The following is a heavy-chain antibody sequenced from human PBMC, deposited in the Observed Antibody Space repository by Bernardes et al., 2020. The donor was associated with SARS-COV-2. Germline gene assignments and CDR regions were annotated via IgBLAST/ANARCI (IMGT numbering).Heavy chain of an antibody. V-gene: IGHV3-74*01. J-gene: IGHJ4*02. CDR3: ARGASSGYRVDY. CDR1: GFTFSSYW. Sequence: GGSLRLSCAASGFTFSSYWLHWVRQIPGKGLEWLSRLNTDGRTPNYADSVKGRFTISRDNAKNTLWLQMNSLGADDTAVYYCARGASSGYRVDYWGPGTLVTVSS. CDR2: LNTDGRTP. D-gene: IGHD3-22*01.